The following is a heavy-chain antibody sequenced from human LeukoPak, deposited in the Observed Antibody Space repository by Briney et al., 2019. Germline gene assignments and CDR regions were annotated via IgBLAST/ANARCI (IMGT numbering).Heavy chain of an antibody. V-gene: IGHV3-30*04. CDR1: GFTFSSYV. J-gene: IGHJ3*02. D-gene: IGHD6-13*01. CDR3: AREPSSPDAFDI. Sequence: PGGSLRLSCAASGFTFSSYVMHWVRQAPGKGLEWVAIISYDGSNEYYADSVKGRFTISRDNSKNTLYLQMNSLRAEDTAVYYCAREPSSPDAFDIWGQGTMVTVSS. CDR2: ISYDGSNE.